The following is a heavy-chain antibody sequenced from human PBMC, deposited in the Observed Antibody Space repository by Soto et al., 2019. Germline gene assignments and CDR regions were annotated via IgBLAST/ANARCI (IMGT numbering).Heavy chain of an antibody. V-gene: IGHV3-30*03. J-gene: IGHJ5*01. CDR3: ARDIWSGDYKWFDS. CDR2: ISNDGRTQ. CDR1: TVTINVYG. Sequence: PGGSLRLSCTSSTVTINVYGIQWVRQAPGKGLEWVAFISNDGRTQYYADSVKGRFTISRDYSKNTVDLQMSSLRIEETAVYYCARDIWSGDYKWFDSWAPGTLVTVSS. D-gene: IGHD3-3*01.